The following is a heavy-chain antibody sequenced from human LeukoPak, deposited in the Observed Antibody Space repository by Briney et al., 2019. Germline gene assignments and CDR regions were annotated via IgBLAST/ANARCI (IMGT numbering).Heavy chain of an antibody. V-gene: IGHV3-30*04. D-gene: IGHD3-10*01. CDR1: GFTFSSYA. CDR2: ISFDGTHD. Sequence: GTSLRLSCAASGFTFSSYAIHWVRQAPGKGLEWVAVISFDGTHDFYADSVKGRFTISRDNSKNTLYLQMNSLRADDTAVYYCAREDYGSGSYLDYWGQGTLVTVSS. J-gene: IGHJ4*02. CDR3: AREDYGSGSYLDY.